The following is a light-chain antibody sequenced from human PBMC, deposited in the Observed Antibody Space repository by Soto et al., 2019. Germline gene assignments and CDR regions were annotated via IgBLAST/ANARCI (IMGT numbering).Light chain of an antibody. CDR1: QGIGSY. CDR3: QQSYSTPWT. CDR2: AAS. V-gene: IGKV1-39*01. J-gene: IGKJ1*01. Sequence: IQLTQSPSSLSASVGDRVTVTCLASQGIGSYLNWYQQKPGRAPNLLIYAASNLQSGVPSRFSGSGSGTEFTLTISSLQPEDFATYYCQQSYSTPWTFGQGTKVDIK.